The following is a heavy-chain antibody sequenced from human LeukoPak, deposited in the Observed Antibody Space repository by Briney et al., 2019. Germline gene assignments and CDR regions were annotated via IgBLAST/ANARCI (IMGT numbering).Heavy chain of an antibody. V-gene: IGHV3-30*02. Sequence: GGSLRLSCAASGFIFSGYGMHWVRQAPGKGLEWVAFIQFDGSDEHYADSAKGRFTISRDNSKNTLFLQMNSLRAEDTAVYYCAREPGKRTFDYWGQGTLVTVSS. CDR3: AREPGKRTFDY. CDR2: IQFDGSDE. J-gene: IGHJ4*02. CDR1: GFIFSGYG.